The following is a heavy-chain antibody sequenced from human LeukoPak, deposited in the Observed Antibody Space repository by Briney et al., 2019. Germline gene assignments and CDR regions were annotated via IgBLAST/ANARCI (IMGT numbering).Heavy chain of an antibody. CDR3: AKAFNYYDSSGITN. V-gene: IGHV3-23*01. CDR1: GFTFSSYG. J-gene: IGHJ4*02. Sequence: PGGSLRLSCAASGFTFSSYGMSWVRQAPGKGLEWVSAISGSGGSTYYADSVKGRFTISRDNSKNTLYLQMNSLRAEDTAVYYCAKAFNYYDSSGITNWGQGTLVTVSS. CDR2: ISGSGGST. D-gene: IGHD3-22*01.